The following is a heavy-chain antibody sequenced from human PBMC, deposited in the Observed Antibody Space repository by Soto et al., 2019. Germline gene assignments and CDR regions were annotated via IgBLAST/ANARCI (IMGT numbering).Heavy chain of an antibody. Sequence: GESLKISCKASGYNFISYWINCVRQKPGKGLEWMGSIYPGDSDTRYSPCLQGQVTISVDESISTAYMQWSSLKASDTAMYYCARNDYGGNSLDYWGQGTLVPVSS. CDR3: ARNDYGGNSLDY. D-gene: IGHD4-17*01. CDR2: IYPGDSDT. V-gene: IGHV5-51*01. J-gene: IGHJ4*02. CDR1: GYNFISYW.